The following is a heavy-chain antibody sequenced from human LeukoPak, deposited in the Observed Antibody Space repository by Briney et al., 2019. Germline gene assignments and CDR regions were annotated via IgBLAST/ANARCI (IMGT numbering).Heavy chain of an antibody. CDR1: GDSISSGDYY. Sequence: SETLSLTCTVSGDSISSGDYYWSWIRQPAGKGLEWIGRISSSGSTNYNPSLKNRVTISVDTSKNQFSLKLSSVTAADTAVYFCARGPYSYDSSGAFDIWGQGTMVTVSS. V-gene: IGHV4-61*02. CDR2: ISSSGST. J-gene: IGHJ3*02. CDR3: ARGPYSYDSSGAFDI. D-gene: IGHD3-22*01.